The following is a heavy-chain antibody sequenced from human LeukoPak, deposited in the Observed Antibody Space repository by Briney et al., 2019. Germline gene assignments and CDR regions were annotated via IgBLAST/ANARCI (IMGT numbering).Heavy chain of an antibody. Sequence: PGRSLRLSCAASGFTFSSYGMHWFRQAPGKGLEWVAVIWYDGSNKYYADSVKGRFTISRDNSKNTLYLQMNSLRAEDTAVYYCARCRTTAMDYFDYWGQGTLVTVSS. V-gene: IGHV3-33*01. CDR3: ARCRTTAMDYFDY. CDR2: IWYDGSNK. J-gene: IGHJ4*02. D-gene: IGHD5-18*01. CDR1: GFTFSSYG.